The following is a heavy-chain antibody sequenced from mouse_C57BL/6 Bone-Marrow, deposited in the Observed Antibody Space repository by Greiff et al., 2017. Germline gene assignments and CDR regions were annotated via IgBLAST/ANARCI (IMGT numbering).Heavy chain of an antibody. Sequence: QVQLKQPGAELVRPGSSVKLSCKASGYTFTSYWMDWVKQRPGQGLEWIGNIYPSDSETHYNQKFKDKATLTVDKSSSTAYMQLSSLTSEDSAVYDCALWYFYAMDYWGQGTSVTVSS. CDR3: ALWYFYAMDY. CDR2: IYPSDSET. CDR1: GYTFTSYW. V-gene: IGHV1-61*01. D-gene: IGHD1-1*02. J-gene: IGHJ4*01.